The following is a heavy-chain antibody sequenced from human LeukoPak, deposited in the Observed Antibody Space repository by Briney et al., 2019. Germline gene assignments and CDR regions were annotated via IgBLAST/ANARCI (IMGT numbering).Heavy chain of an antibody. CDR1: GFTFSTYA. J-gene: IGHJ3*02. CDR2: ISGSGGST. CDR3: AKAYGDYVDAFDI. V-gene: IGHV3-23*01. D-gene: IGHD4-17*01. Sequence: PGGSLRLSCAASGFTFSTYAMTWVRQPPGKGLEWFSAISGSGGSTYYADSVKGRFTISRDNSKNTLYLQMNSLRAEDTAVYYCAKAYGDYVDAFDIWGQGTMVTVSS.